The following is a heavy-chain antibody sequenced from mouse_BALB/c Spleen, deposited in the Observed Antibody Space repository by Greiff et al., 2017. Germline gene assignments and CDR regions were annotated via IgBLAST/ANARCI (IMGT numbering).Heavy chain of an antibody. V-gene: IGHV1-14*01. CDR2: INPYNDGT. J-gene: IGHJ1*01. D-gene: IGHD2-14*01. Sequence: VQLKQSGPELVKPGASVKMSCKASGYTFTSYVMHWVKQKPGQGLEWIGYINPYNDGTKYNEKFKGKATLTSDKSSSTAYMELSSLTSEDSAVYYCARSGENYYRYWYFDVWGAGTTVTVSS. CDR1: GYTFTSYV. CDR3: ARSGENYYRYWYFDV.